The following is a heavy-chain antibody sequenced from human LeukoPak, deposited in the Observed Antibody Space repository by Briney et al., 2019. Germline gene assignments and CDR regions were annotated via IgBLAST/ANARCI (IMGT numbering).Heavy chain of an antibody. CDR3: AKDHIGDGFRRD. Sequence: GGSLRLSCAASGFTFSSYAMSWVRQAPGKGLEWVSSIGGGGVTTIYAESVQGRFTVSRDDSKNTLYLQMNSLRAEDTAVYYCAKDHIGDGFRRDWGQGTLVTVSS. D-gene: IGHD2-21*01. V-gene: IGHV3-23*01. J-gene: IGHJ4*02. CDR2: IGGGGVTT. CDR1: GFTFSSYA.